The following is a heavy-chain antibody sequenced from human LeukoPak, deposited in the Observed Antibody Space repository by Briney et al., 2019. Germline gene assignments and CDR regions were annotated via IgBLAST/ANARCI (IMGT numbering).Heavy chain of an antibody. D-gene: IGHD1-26*01. CDR3: ARGVVGATKAFDI. Sequence: GGSLRLSCAASGFTFSDYYMGWLRQAPGKGLEWVSYISSSGSTIYYADSVKGRFTISRDNAKNSLYLQMNSLRAEDTAVYYCARGVVGATKAFDIWGQGTMVTVSS. CDR1: GFTFSDYY. V-gene: IGHV3-11*01. CDR2: ISSSGSTI. J-gene: IGHJ3*02.